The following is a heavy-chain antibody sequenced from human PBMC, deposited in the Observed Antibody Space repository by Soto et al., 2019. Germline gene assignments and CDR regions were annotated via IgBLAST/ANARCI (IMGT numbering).Heavy chain of an antibody. V-gene: IGHV3-21*01. CDR3: ARALWFGESLDAFDI. D-gene: IGHD3-10*01. CDR2: ISSSSSYI. J-gene: IGHJ3*02. Sequence: EVQLVESGGGLVKPGGSLRLSCAASGFTFSSYSMNWVRQAPGKGLEWVSSISSSSSYIYYADSVKGRFTISRGNAKNSLYLQMNSLRAEDTAVYYCARALWFGESLDAFDIWGQGTMVTVSS. CDR1: GFTFSSYS.